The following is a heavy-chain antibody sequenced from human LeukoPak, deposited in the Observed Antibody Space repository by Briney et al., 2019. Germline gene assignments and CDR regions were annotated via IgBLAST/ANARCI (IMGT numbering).Heavy chain of an antibody. CDR2: IIPIFGTA. V-gene: IGHV1-69*13. CDR1: GGTFSSYA. Sequence: ASVKVSCKASGGTFSSYAISWVRQAPGQGLEWMGGIIPIFGTANYAQKFQGRVTITADESTSTAYMELSSLRSEDTAVYYCARDDYYDSSGYYYAPDYWGQGTLVTVSS. J-gene: IGHJ4*02. D-gene: IGHD3-22*01. CDR3: ARDDYYDSSGYYYAPDY.